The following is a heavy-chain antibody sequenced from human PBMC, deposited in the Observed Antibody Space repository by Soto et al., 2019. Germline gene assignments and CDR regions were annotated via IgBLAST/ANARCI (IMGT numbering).Heavy chain of an antibody. CDR1: GYTFTSYA. CDR2: INAGNGNT. D-gene: IGHD6-19*01. J-gene: IGHJ4*02. Sequence: QVQLVQSGAEVKKPGASVKVSCKASGYTFTSYAMHWVRQAPGQSREWMGWINAGNGNTKYSQKFQGRVTITRDTSASTAYMELSSLRSEDTAVYYCARDTSIAVAGPRRGGCDYWGQGTLVTVSS. V-gene: IGHV1-3*01. CDR3: ARDTSIAVAGPRRGGCDY.